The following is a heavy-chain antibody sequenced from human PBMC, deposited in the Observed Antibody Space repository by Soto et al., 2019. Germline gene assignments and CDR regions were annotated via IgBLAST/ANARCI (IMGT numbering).Heavy chain of an antibody. CDR1: GFTFSSYA. CDR2: IIGSGGSA. Sequence: EVRLLESGGGLVQPGGPLRLSCAASGFTFSSYAMSWVRQAPGKGLEWVSTIIGSGGSANYADSVKGRFTISRDSSKNTLYLQMNSLRADDTAVSYCARHILITILGYYYGMDVWGQGTTVTVSS. CDR3: ARHILITILGYYYGMDV. D-gene: IGHD3-9*01. J-gene: IGHJ6*01. V-gene: IGHV3-23*01.